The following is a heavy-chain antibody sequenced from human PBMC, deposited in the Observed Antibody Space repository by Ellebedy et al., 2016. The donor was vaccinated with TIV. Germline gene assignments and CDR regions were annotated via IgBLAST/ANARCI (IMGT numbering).Heavy chain of an antibody. V-gene: IGHV1-46*01. CDR3: AIRYSSGWSLDY. CDR1: GYTFTSYY. CDR2: INPSGGRT. J-gene: IGHJ4*02. D-gene: IGHD6-19*01. Sequence: ASVKVSXXASGYTFTSYYMHWVRQAPGQGLEWMGIINPSGGRTSYAQKFQGRVTMTRDTSTSTVYMELSSLRSEDTAVYYCAIRYSSGWSLDYWGQGTLGTVSS.